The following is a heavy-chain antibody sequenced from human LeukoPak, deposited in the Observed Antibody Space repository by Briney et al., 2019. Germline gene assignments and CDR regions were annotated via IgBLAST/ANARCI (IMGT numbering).Heavy chain of an antibody. D-gene: IGHD3-3*01. Sequence: ASVKVACKASGYTFTSYDINWLRQATGQGLEWMGWMNPNSGNTGYAQKFRGRVTITRNTSISTAYMELSSLRSEDTAVYYCARSYYDFWRNYYYCMDVWGKGTTVTVSS. J-gene: IGHJ6*03. V-gene: IGHV1-8*03. CDR3: ARSYYDFWRNYYYCMDV. CDR1: GYTFTSYD. CDR2: MNPNSGNT.